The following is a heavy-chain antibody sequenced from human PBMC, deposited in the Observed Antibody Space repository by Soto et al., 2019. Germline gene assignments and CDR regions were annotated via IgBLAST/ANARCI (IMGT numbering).Heavy chain of an antibody. J-gene: IGHJ3*01. CDR1: GYTFTGYG. CDR2: ISVFNGNT. V-gene: IGHV1-18*01. CDR3: GRDGSGGIIDS. D-gene: IGHD2-15*01. Sequence: QVQLVQSGAEVKKPGASVKVSCKTSGYTFTGYGINWVRQAPGHGLEWMGWISVFNGNTKYGQNIQDRVNMTTDTSTSTAYRELRSLRSDDTAVYFCGRDGSGGIIDSWGPGTMLIVSS.